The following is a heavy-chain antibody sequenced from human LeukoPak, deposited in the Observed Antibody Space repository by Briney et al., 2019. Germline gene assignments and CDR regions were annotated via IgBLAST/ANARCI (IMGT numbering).Heavy chain of an antibody. Sequence: GESLKISCKGSGYSFTSYWIGWVRQMPGKGLEWMGIIYPGDSETRNSPSFQGQVTISADKSINTAYLQWSSLKASDTAMYYCARKMGCSGGSCHYFDYWGQGTLVTVPS. CDR1: GYSFTSYW. CDR2: IYPGDSET. CDR3: ARKMGCSGGSCHYFDY. D-gene: IGHD2-15*01. V-gene: IGHV5-51*01. J-gene: IGHJ4*02.